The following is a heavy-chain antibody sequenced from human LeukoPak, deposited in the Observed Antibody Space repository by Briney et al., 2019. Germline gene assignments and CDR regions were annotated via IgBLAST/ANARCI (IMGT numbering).Heavy chain of an antibody. CDR2: ISGSGGTT. CDR1: GGSFSGYY. J-gene: IGHJ4*02. Sequence: PSETLSLTCAVYGGSFSGYYWSWIRQPPGKGLEWVSVISGSGGTTYYADSVKGRFITSRDNSKNTLYLQMNSLRAEDTAIYYCAKKPTPRIVGAHYYFDYWGQGTLVTVSS. D-gene: IGHD1-26*01. V-gene: IGHV3-23*01. CDR3: AKKPTPRIVGAHYYFDY.